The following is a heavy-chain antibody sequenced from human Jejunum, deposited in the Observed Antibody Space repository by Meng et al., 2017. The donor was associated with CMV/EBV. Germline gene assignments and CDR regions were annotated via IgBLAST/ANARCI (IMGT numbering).Heavy chain of an antibody. J-gene: IGHJ4*02. CDR2: ILVDSVTT. Sequence: LKISCAASGFTVSSNCMSWVRQAPGKGLEWVSAILVDSVTTYYADSVKGRFTISRDNSKNMMYLQMNSLRLEDTAVYFCARRGQVWGQGALVTVSS. V-gene: IGHV3-53*01. CDR1: GFTVSSNC. CDR3: ARRGQV.